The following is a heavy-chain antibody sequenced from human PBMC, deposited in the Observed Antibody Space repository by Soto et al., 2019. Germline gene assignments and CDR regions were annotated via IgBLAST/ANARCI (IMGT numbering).Heavy chain of an antibody. CDR2: ISYDGSNK. CDR1: GFTFSSYA. CDR3: ARDRALRFLVWLLRHAFDI. D-gene: IGHD3-3*01. Sequence: GGSLRLSCAASGFTFSSYAMHWVRQAPGKGLEWVAVISYDGSNKYYADSVKGRFTISRDNSKNTLYLQMNSLRAEDAAVYYCARDRALRFLVWLLRHAFDIWGQGTMVTVSS. J-gene: IGHJ3*02. V-gene: IGHV3-30-3*01.